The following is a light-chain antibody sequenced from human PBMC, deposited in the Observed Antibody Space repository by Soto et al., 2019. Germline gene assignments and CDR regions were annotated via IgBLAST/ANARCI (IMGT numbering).Light chain of an antibody. CDR1: SSDVGGHDY. CDR3: SSYSSTTLV. J-gene: IGLJ1*01. CDR2: EVR. Sequence: QSVLTQPASVSGSPGQSITISCTGTSSDVGGHDYVSWYQQHPGKAPQLIIYEVRNRPSGVSNRFSGSKSGNTASLTISGLQAEDEADYYCSSYSSTTLVFGTGTKVTVL. V-gene: IGLV2-14*01.